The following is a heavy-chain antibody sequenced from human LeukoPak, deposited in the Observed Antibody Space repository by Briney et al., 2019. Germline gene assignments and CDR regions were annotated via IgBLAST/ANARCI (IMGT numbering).Heavy chain of an antibody. CDR2: ISAYNGNT. CDR1: GYTFTSYG. Sequence: ASVKVSCKASGYTFTSYGISWVRQAPGQGLEWMGWISAYNGNTNYAQKLQGRVTMTTDTSTSTAYMELRSLRSDDTAVYYCARDSPLSGSYSWSDPWGQGTLVTVSS. V-gene: IGHV1-18*01. D-gene: IGHD1-26*01. J-gene: IGHJ5*02. CDR3: ARDSPLSGSYSWSDP.